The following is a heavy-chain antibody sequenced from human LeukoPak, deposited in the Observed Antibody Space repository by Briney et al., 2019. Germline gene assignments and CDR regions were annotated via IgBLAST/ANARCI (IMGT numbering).Heavy chain of an antibody. CDR3: ASAIRIAAAGIFDY. CDR1: GFTFSSYS. J-gene: IGHJ4*02. V-gene: IGHV3-48*04. Sequence: PGGSLRLSCAASGFTFSSYSMNWVRQAPGKGLEWVSYISSSSSTIYYADSVKGRFTISRDNAKNSLYLQMNSLRAEDTAVYYCASAIRIAAAGIFDYWGQGTLVTVSS. CDR2: ISSSSSTI. D-gene: IGHD6-13*01.